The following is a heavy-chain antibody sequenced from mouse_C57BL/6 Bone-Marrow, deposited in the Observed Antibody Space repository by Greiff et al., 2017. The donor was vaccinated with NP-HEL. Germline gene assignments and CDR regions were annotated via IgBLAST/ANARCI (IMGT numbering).Heavy chain of an antibody. CDR2: IDPEDGET. CDR1: GFNIKDYY. Sequence: VQLQQSGAELVKPGASVKLSCTASGFNIKDYYMHWVKQRTEQGLEWIGRIDPEDGETKYAPKFQGQATITADTSSNTAYLQVSSLTSEDTAVYYCARAGSKPFFDYWGQGTTLTVSS. CDR3: ARAGSKPFFDY. V-gene: IGHV14-2*01. J-gene: IGHJ2*01. D-gene: IGHD6-1*01.